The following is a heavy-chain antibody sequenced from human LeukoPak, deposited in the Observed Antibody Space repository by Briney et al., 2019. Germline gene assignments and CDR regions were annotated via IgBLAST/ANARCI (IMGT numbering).Heavy chain of an antibody. CDR1: GYTFTSYY. CDR2: INPSGGST. Sequence: ASVKVSCKASGYTFTSYYVHWVRQAPGQGLEWMGIINPSGGSTSYAQKFQGRVTMTRDTSTSTVYMELSRLRSDDTAVYYCAREVNSSPPGDAFDIWGQGTMVTVSS. D-gene: IGHD6-13*01. J-gene: IGHJ3*02. V-gene: IGHV1-46*01. CDR3: AREVNSSPPGDAFDI.